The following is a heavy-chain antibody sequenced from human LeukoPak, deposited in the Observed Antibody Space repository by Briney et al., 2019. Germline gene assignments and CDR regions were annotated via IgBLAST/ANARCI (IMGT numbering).Heavy chain of an antibody. Sequence: PETLSLTCTVSGASMSGDYWSWIRQPPGKGLEWIGYVFFTGNTNYNPSLKGRLTISVDTSRSQFSLKLNSVTAAGTAVYFCARHVSITYAHFDQWGQGALVTVSS. CDR3: ARHVSITYAHFDQ. CDR2: VFFTGNT. CDR1: GASMSGDY. V-gene: IGHV4-59*08. J-gene: IGHJ4*02. D-gene: IGHD2-2*01.